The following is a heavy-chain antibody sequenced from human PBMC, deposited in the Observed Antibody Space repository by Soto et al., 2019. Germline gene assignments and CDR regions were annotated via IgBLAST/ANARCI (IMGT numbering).Heavy chain of an antibody. CDR2: IGDRGNSA. CDR3: VREGRGSFDF. D-gene: IGHD5-12*01. CDR1: GFIFTNYA. Sequence: GSLRLSCAASGFIFTNYAMNWVSQAPGRGLEWVSVIGDRGNSAYYADSVQGRFTISRDNSKNTLSLQMSSLTADDTAIYYCVREGRGSFDFWGRGTMVTVSS. J-gene: IGHJ3*01. V-gene: IGHV3-23*01.